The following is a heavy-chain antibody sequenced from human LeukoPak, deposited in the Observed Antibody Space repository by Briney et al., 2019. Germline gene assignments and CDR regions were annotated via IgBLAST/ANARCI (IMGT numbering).Heavy chain of an antibody. V-gene: IGHV4-59*01. J-gene: IGHJ5*02. Sequence: SETLSLTCTVSGGSISSYYWSWIRQPPGKGLEWIGYIYYSGSTNYNSSFKSRVTISIDTSKNQFSLRLSSVTAADTAVYYCARAEGGTVTHDPWGQGTLVTVSS. CDR2: IYYSGST. D-gene: IGHD4-17*01. CDR1: GGSISSYY. CDR3: ARAEGGTVTHDP.